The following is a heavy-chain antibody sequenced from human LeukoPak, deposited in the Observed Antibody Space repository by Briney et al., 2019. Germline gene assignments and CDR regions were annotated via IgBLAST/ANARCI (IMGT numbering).Heavy chain of an antibody. J-gene: IGHJ5*02. CDR3: ARENWFDP. Sequence: ASVKVSCKASGYAFTDYYMHWVRLAPGQGLEWMGWINPNSGGTNYAQKFQGRVTMTRDTSISTAYMELSRLRSDDTAVYYCARENWFDPWGQGTLVTVSS. CDR1: GYAFTDYY. V-gene: IGHV1-2*02. CDR2: INPNSGGT.